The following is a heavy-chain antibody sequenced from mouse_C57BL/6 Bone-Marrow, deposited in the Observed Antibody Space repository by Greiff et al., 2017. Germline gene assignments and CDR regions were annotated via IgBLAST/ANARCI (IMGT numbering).Heavy chain of an antibody. CDR1: GFTFSDYG. J-gene: IGHJ4*01. CDR2: ISSGSSTI. Sequence: EVKLMESGGGLVKPGGSLKLSCAASGFTFSDYGMHWVRQAPEKGLEWVAYISSGSSTIYYADTVKGRFTISRDNAKNTLFLQMTSLRSEGTAMYYCARRRGDYWGQGTSVTVSS. CDR3: ARRRGDY. V-gene: IGHV5-17*01.